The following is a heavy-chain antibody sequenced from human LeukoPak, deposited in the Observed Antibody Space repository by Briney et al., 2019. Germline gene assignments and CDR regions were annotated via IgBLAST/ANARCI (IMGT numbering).Heavy chain of an antibody. D-gene: IGHD5-18*01. CDR1: GFTFSSYG. Sequence: PGGSLRLSCAASGFTFSSYGMHWVRQAPGKGLEWVAVISYDGSNKYYADSVKGRFTISRDNSKNTLYLQMNSLRAEDTAVYYCAKALSKLWLGNHIDYWGQGTLVTVSS. CDR3: AKALSKLWLGNHIDY. V-gene: IGHV3-30*18. J-gene: IGHJ4*02. CDR2: ISYDGSNK.